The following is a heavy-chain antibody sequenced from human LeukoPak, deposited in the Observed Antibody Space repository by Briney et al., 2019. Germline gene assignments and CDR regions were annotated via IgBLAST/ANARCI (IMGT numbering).Heavy chain of an antibody. CDR2: MYHSGNI. D-gene: IGHD2-8*01. V-gene: IGHV4-59*02. CDR1: GFTVSSNY. CDR3: ARGGTNGVSPLFDY. Sequence: GSLRLSCAASGFTVSSNYMSWVRQAPGKGLEWIGTMYHSGNIHYNPSLNSRVTMSVDTSNNHFSLKLTSVTAADTAVYYCARGGTNGVSPLFDYWGQGTLVTVSS. J-gene: IGHJ4*02.